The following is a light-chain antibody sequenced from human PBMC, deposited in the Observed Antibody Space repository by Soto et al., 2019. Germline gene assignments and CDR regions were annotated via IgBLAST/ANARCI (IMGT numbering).Light chain of an antibody. CDR3: QHYNSYSEA. V-gene: IGKV3-20*01. Sequence: EIVLTQCAGTLSLSPGERATLSGRASQSVSNNYLAWYQQKPGQAPRLLIYGASNRATGIPDRFSGSGSGTDFTLTISRLHPDDFATYYCQHYNSYSEAFGQGTKVDI. CDR1: QSVSNNY. CDR2: GAS. J-gene: IGKJ1*01.